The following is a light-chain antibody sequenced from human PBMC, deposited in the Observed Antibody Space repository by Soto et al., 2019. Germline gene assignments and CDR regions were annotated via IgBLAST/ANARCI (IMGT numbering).Light chain of an antibody. CDR2: DVT. Sequence: EIVLTQSPAIVSLSPGERATLSCRASHTVDKSLAWYQLKPGKAPRLLIYDVTKRASGIPVRFTGSGSGTDFILTISNIEAEDVAIYYCQQRKKWPPITFGQGTRLEIK. V-gene: IGKV3-11*01. CDR1: HTVDKS. J-gene: IGKJ5*01. CDR3: QQRKKWPPIT.